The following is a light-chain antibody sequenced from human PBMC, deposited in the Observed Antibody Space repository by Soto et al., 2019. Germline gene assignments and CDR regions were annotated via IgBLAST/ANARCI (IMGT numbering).Light chain of an antibody. CDR3: QQYNNLPPDT. J-gene: IGKJ2*01. CDR1: QSVNNN. Sequence: EIILTQSPASLSVSPGERATLSCRASQSVNNNLAWYQQKPGQAPRLLIYGASTRATGIPGRFRGSGSGTEFTLTITSLQSEEFAVYFCQQYNNLPPDTFGQGTKLEIK. CDR2: GAS. V-gene: IGKV3-15*01.